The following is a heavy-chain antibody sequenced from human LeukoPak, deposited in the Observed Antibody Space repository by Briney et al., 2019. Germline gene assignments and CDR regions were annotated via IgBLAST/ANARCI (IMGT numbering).Heavy chain of an antibody. CDR3: ATTPDYYDSSYYFDY. D-gene: IGHD3-22*01. J-gene: IGHJ4*02. Sequence: GASVKVSCKVSGYTLTELSMHWVRQAPGKGLEWMGGFDPEDGETIYAQKFQGRVTMTEDTSTDTAYMELSSLRSEDTAVYHCATTPDYYDSSYYFDYWGQGTLVTVSS. CDR1: GYTLTELS. CDR2: FDPEDGET. V-gene: IGHV1-24*01.